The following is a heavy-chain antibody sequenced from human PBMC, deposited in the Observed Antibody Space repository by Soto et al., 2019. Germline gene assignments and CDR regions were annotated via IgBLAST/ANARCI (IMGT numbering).Heavy chain of an antibody. CDR3: ARASLVATRYYYYGMNV. Sequence: GGSLRLSCAASGSTFSSYSMNWVRQAPGKGLEWVSYISSSSSTIYYADSVKGRFTISRDNAKNSLYLQMNSLRDEDTAVYYCARASLVATRYYYYGMNVWGQGTTVTVSS. CDR2: ISSSSSTI. V-gene: IGHV3-48*02. J-gene: IGHJ6*02. CDR1: GSTFSSYS. D-gene: IGHD5-12*01.